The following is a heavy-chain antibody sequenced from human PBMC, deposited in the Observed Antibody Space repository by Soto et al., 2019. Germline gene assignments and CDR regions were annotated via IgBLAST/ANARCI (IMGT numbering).Heavy chain of an antibody. CDR3: GKVLVGATGHTDSDS. CDR1: GGSFRGFY. J-gene: IGHJ4*02. D-gene: IGHD2-15*01. V-gene: IGHV4-34*01. CDR2: INHVGIT. Sequence: PSETLSLTCAVSGGSFRGFYWTWIRQSPGKGLEWLGDINHVGITYSNPSLKSRVTISRDTSKNQFSLKLTSVTAADTALYYCGKVLVGATGHTDSDSWGPGTLVTVSS.